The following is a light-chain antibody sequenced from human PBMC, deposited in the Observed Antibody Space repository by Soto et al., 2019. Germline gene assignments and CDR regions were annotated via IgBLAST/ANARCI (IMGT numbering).Light chain of an antibody. CDR1: SVDVGDYNS. CDR2: HVT. J-gene: IGLJ1*01. Sequence: QSALTQPASVSGSPGPSITSSCTGSSVDVGDYNSVSWYQQHPGKAPKVMIYHVTIRASGVSNRFSGSKSGNTASLTISGLQAEDEADYYCSSYSHSPPSYVFGTGTKVT. V-gene: IGLV2-14*03. CDR3: SSYSHSPPSYV.